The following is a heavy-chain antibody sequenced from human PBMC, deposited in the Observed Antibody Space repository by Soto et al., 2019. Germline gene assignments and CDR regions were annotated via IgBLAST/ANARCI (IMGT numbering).Heavy chain of an antibody. CDR3: ARGAAYYYDSSGYYILDY. V-gene: IGHV4-34*01. Sequence: SETLSLTCAVYGGSFSGYYWRWIRQPPGKGLEWIGEINHSGSTNYNPSLKSRVTISVDTSKNQFSLKLSSVTAADTAVYYCARGAAYYYDSSGYYILDYWGQGTLVTVSS. D-gene: IGHD3-22*01. CDR2: INHSGST. J-gene: IGHJ4*02. CDR1: GGSFSGYY.